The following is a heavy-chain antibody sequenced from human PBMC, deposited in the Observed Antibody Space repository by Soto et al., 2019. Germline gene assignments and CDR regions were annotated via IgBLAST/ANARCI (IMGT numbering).Heavy chain of an antibody. CDR1: GGTSGDFG. CDR2: IHHSGRT. CDR3: ARTFYDSSGIGFDS. Sequence: PLVPHCHRWSVVGGTSGDFGGRWIRQNPRKGLEWIGYIHHSGRTNYNPSLRSRVTISVDTSKNQFSLKLTSVTAADSAIYYCARTFYDSSGIGFDSWGQGTLVTVSS. D-gene: IGHD3-22*01. V-gene: IGHV4-59*01. J-gene: IGHJ4*02.